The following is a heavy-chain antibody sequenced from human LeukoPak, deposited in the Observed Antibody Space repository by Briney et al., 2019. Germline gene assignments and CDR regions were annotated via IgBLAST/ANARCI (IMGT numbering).Heavy chain of an antibody. J-gene: IGHJ4*02. CDR2: IYTSGST. CDR1: GGSISSYY. CDR3: ARALAVAGYFDY. Sequence: SETLSLPCTVSGGSISSYYWSLIRQPAGEGLEWIGRIYTSGSTNYNPSLKSRVTMSVDTSKNQFSLKLSSVTAADTAVYYCARALAVAGYFDYWGQGTLVTVSS. D-gene: IGHD6-19*01. V-gene: IGHV4-4*07.